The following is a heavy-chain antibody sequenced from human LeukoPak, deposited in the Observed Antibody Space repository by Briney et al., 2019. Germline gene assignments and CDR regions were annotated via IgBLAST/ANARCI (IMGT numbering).Heavy chain of an antibody. Sequence: SETLSLTCTVSGGSISSYYWSWIRQPPGKGLEWVGYIYYSGSTNYNPSLKSRVTISVDTSKNQFSLKLSSVTAADTAVYYCARRWGKGAFDIWGQGTMVTVSS. CDR1: GGSISSYY. J-gene: IGHJ3*02. V-gene: IGHV4-59*01. CDR3: ARRWGKGAFDI. D-gene: IGHD4-23*01. CDR2: IYYSGST.